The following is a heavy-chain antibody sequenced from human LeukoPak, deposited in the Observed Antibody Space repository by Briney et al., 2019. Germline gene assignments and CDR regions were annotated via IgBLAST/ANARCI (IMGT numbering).Heavy chain of an antibody. CDR1: GYTFTSYG. D-gene: IGHD6-13*01. J-gene: IGHJ4*02. V-gene: IGHV1-18*01. CDR2: ISAYNGNT. CDR3: ARDQAAGTGFCCFDY. Sequence: VASVKVSCKASGYTFTSYGISWVRQAPGQGLEWMGWISAYNGNTNYAQKLQGRVTMTTDPSTGTAYMELRSLRSDGTVVYYCARDQAAGTGFCCFDYLGEGTLVTVSS.